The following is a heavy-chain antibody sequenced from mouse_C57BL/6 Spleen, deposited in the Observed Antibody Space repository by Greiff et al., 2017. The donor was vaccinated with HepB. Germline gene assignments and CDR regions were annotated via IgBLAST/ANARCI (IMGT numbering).Heavy chain of an antibody. CDR3: AKTAQATDWFAY. Sequence: QVQLQQPGAELVKPGASVKLSCKASGYTFTSYWKHWVKQRPGQGLEWIGMIHPNSGSTNYNEKFKSKATLTVDKSSSTAYMQLSSLTSEDSAVYYCAKTAQATDWFAYWGQGTLVTVSA. J-gene: IGHJ3*01. CDR2: IHPNSGST. D-gene: IGHD3-2*02. CDR1: GYTFTSYW. V-gene: IGHV1-64*01.